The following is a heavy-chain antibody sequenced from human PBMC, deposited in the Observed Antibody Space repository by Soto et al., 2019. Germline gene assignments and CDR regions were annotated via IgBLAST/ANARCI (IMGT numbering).Heavy chain of an antibody. Sequence: PGGSLRLSCAASGFTFSSYGMHWVRQAPGKGLEWVAVISYDGSNKYYADSVKGRFTISRDNSKNTLYLQMNSLRAEDTAVYYCAKEGWGYSYDGSAYYPLDYWGQGRMVTVSS. J-gene: IGHJ4*02. D-gene: IGHD3-22*01. V-gene: IGHV3-30*18. CDR1: GFTFSSYG. CDR3: AKEGWGYSYDGSAYYPLDY. CDR2: ISYDGSNK.